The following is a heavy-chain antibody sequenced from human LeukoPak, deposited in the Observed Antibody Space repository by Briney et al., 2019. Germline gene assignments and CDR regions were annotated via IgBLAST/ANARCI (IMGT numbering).Heavy chain of an antibody. CDR3: AKERSASSSRAHSGY. J-gene: IGHJ4*02. CDR2: IYYTGRT. Sequence: SETLSLTCTVSGGSISSSNYYWGWIRQPPGKGLEWIGSIYYTGRTYYNPSLKSRVTISVDTSKNQFSLKLSSVTAADTAVYYCAKERSASSSRAHSGYWGQGTLVTVSS. V-gene: IGHV4-39*02. CDR1: GGSISSSNYY. D-gene: IGHD6-13*01.